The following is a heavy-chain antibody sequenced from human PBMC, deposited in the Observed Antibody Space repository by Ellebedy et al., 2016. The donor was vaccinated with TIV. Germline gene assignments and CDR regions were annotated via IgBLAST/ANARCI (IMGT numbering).Heavy chain of an antibody. CDR2: IIAIFGTV. CDR3: ARGDGYHLSGYFDY. V-gene: IGHV1-69*13. Sequence: ASVKVSCKASGGTFRSNAISWVRQAPGQGLEWMGGIIAIFGTVKYAQKFQGRVTITADESTTTAYMELSSLRSEDTAVYYCARGDGYHLSGYFDYWGQGTLITVSS. J-gene: IGHJ4*02. CDR1: GGTFRSNA. D-gene: IGHD5-24*01.